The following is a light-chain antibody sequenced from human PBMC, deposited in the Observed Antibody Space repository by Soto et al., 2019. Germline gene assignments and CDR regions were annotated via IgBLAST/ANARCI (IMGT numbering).Light chain of an antibody. J-gene: IGLJ1*01. V-gene: IGLV2-8*01. CDR3: KSYAGNDTPSV. Sequence: QSALTQPPSASGSPGQSVTISCTGTSSDVGAYDYVSWYQLHPGKAPKLILSEVTKRPSGVPDRFSGSKSGNTASLTVSGLQPEDEADYYCKSYAGNDTPSVFGTGTKVTVL. CDR2: EVT. CDR1: SSDVGAYDY.